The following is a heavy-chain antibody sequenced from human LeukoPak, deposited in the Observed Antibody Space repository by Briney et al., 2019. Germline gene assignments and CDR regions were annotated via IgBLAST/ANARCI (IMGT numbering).Heavy chain of an antibody. CDR2: IYHSGST. CDR3: ARDRADTREYYYYYYMDV. J-gene: IGHJ6*03. Sequence: PSGTLSLTCAVSGGSISSSNWWSWVRQPPGKGLEWIWEIYHSGSTNYNPSLKSRVTISVDKSKNQFSLKLSSVTAADTAVYYCARDRADTREYYYYYYMDVWGKGTTVTISS. CDR1: GGSISSSNW. V-gene: IGHV4-4*02. D-gene: IGHD3-10*01.